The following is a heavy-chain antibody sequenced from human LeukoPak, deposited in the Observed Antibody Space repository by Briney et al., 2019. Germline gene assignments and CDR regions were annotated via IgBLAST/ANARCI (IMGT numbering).Heavy chain of an antibody. CDR3: AKVSVGVAARREGMGV. V-gene: IGHV3-23*01. D-gene: IGHD6-6*01. Sequence: GGSLRLSCAASGFTFSSYAMSWVRQAPGKGLEWVSAISGSGGSTYYADSVKGRFTISRDNSKNTLYLQMNSLRAEDTAVYYCAKVSVGVAARREGMGVWGQGTTVTVSS. CDR1: GFTFSSYA. J-gene: IGHJ6*02. CDR2: ISGSGGST.